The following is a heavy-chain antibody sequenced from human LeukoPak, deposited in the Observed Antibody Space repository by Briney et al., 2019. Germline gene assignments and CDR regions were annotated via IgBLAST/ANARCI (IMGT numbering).Heavy chain of an antibody. Sequence: GGSLRLSCAVSGLTFSSCVVHWFRQAPGKGLEWVAVISYDGSNKYYADSVKGRFTISRDNSKNTLYLQMNSLRAEDTAVYYCAREALQNDAFDIWGQGTMVTVSS. CDR2: ISYDGSNK. J-gene: IGHJ3*02. CDR3: AREALQNDAFDI. D-gene: IGHD4-11*01. V-gene: IGHV3-30-3*01. CDR1: GLTFSSCV.